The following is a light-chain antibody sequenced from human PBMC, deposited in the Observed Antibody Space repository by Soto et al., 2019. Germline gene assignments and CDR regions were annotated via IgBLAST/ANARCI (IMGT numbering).Light chain of an antibody. J-gene: IGKJ1*01. Sequence: DFQMTQSPPSLSASVGDRVIITCRASQSISGWLAWHQQKPGKAPKLLIYDVSALKRGVPPRFSGSGSGTEFTLTISSLQPEDFATYYCQQYDSFSVTFGQGTKVDI. CDR1: QSISGW. V-gene: IGKV1-5*01. CDR3: QQYDSFSVT. CDR2: DVS.